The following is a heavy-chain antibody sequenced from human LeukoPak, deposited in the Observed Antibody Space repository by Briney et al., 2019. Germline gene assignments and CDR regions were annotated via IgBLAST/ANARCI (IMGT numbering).Heavy chain of an antibody. CDR1: GYIFTNSW. Sequence: GESLKISCKGSGYIFTNSWIAWVRQMPEKGLGCMGIIYPGDSDTRYSPSFQGQVTISADKSISTAYPQWSSLKASDTAMYYCARQGYSDYGMDVWGQGTTVTVSS. CDR3: ARQGYSDYGMDV. CDR2: IYPGDSDT. J-gene: IGHJ6*02. V-gene: IGHV5-51*01. D-gene: IGHD1-1*01.